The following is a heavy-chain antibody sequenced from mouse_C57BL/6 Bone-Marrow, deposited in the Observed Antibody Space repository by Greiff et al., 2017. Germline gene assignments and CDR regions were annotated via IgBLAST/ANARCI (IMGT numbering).Heavy chain of an antibody. CDR1: GFTFSSYA. CDR2: ISDGGSYT. D-gene: IGHD1-1*01. Sequence: EVKLVESGGGLVKPGGSLKLSCAASGFTFSSYAMSWVRQTPEKRLEWVATISDGGSYTYYPDNVQGRFTISRDNAKNNLYLQMSHLKSEDTAMYYCARDRTYYGSSSPAWFAYWGQGTLVTVSA. V-gene: IGHV5-4*01. J-gene: IGHJ3*01. CDR3: ARDRTYYGSSSPAWFAY.